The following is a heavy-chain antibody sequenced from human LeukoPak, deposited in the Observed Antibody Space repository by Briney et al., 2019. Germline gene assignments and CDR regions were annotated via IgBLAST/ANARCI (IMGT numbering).Heavy chain of an antibody. CDR1: GFTFSSYS. J-gene: IGHJ4*02. Sequence: PGGSLRPSCAASGFTFSSYSMNWVRQAPGKGLEWVSFISSSSTYIYYADSVKGRFTISRDNAKNSLYLQMNSLRAEDTAVYYCARDRNSGNFDYWGQGTLVTVSS. V-gene: IGHV3-21*01. CDR3: ARDRNSGNFDY. CDR2: ISSSSTYI. D-gene: IGHD1-26*01.